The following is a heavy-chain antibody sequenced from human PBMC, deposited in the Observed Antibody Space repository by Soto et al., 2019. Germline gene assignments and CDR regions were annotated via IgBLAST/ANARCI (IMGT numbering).Heavy chain of an antibody. V-gene: IGHV3-23*01. D-gene: IGHD2-8*01. CDR1: GFTFSNYA. J-gene: IGHJ4*02. CDR3: AKDYRTQYCSNGVCYLFDC. CDR2: ISGSGGST. Sequence: GGSLSLSCAASGFTFSNYAMNWVRQAPGKGLEWVSTISGSGGSTYYADSVKGRFTISRDNSKNTMYLQMNSLRAEDTAVYYCAKDYRTQYCSNGVCYLFDCWGQGTLVTVSS.